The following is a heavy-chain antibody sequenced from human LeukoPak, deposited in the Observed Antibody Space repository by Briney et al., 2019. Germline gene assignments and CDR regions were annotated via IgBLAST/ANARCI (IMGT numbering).Heavy chain of an antibody. V-gene: IGHV3-48*03. CDR1: GFTFSSYE. CDR2: ISSSGSTI. Sequence: GGSLRLSCAASGFTFSSYEMNWVRQAPGKGLEWVSYISSSGSTIYYADSVKGRFTISRDNAKNSLYLQMNSLRAEDTAVYYCARDGGNGDYFYWGQGTLVTVSS. CDR3: ARDGGNGDYFY. D-gene: IGHD4-17*01. J-gene: IGHJ4*02.